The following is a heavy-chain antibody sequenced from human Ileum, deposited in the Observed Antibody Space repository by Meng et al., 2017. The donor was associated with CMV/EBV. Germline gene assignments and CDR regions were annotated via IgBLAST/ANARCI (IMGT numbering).Heavy chain of an antibody. J-gene: IGHJ4*02. CDR3: ARGEHYFDY. CDR1: GYTFPSYV. CDR2: INAYHGYT. V-gene: IGHV1-18*01. Sequence: VSCNAFGYTFPSYVITWVRQAPGQGLEWMGWINAYHGYTSYVQKVQGRVTMTTDTSTTTAYMALRSLRSDDTAVYYCARGEHYFDYWGQGTLVTVSS.